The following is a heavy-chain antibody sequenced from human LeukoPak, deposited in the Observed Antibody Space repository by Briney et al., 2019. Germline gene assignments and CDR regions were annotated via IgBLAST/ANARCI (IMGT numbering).Heavy chain of an antibody. V-gene: IGHV4-39*01. CDR2: IYYSGTT. CDR1: GGSISSRSYH. CDR3: ARTFNSIYGMDV. D-gene: IGHD2-21*01. Sequence: SETLSLTCTVSGGSISSRSYHWGWMRQPPGKGLECIGTIYYSGTTYYNPSLKSRVTISVDTSKNQFSLKLSSLTAADTAVYYCARTFNSIYGMDVWGQGSTVTVSS. J-gene: IGHJ6*02.